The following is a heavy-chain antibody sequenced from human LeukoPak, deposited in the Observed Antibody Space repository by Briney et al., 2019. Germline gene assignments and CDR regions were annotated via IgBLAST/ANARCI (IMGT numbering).Heavy chain of an antibody. CDR2: IHYSGST. CDR1: GGSISSYY. Sequence: SETLSLTCTVSGGSISSYYWSWIRQPPGKGLEWIGYIHYSGSTNYNPSLKSRVTISVDTSKNQFSLKLSSVTAADTAVYYCARGAYYYDSSVHPWGQGTLVTVSS. V-gene: IGHV4-59*01. J-gene: IGHJ5*02. CDR3: ARGAYYYDSSVHP. D-gene: IGHD3-22*01.